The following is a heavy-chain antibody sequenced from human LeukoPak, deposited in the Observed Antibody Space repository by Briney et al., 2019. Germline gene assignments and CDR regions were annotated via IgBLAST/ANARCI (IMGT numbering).Heavy chain of an antibody. CDR1: GYTFNTNG. CDR2: ISAYNGNT. Sequence: ASVKVSCKASGYTFNTNGITWVRQAPGQGLEWMGWISAYNGNTNYAQKLQGRVTMTTDTSTSTAYMELRSLRSDDTAVYYCARAGGGCSGGSCPYNWFDPWGQGTLVTVSS. J-gene: IGHJ5*02. V-gene: IGHV1-18*01. CDR3: ARAGGGCSGGSCPYNWFDP. D-gene: IGHD2-15*01.